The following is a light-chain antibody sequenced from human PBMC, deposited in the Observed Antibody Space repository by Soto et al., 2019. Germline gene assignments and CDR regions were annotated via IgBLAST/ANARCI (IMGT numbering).Light chain of an antibody. J-gene: IGKJ3*01. CDR3: QQYESYPFT. CDR1: QGINNY. V-gene: IGKV1-17*03. CDR2: AVS. Sequence: DIQMTQSPSAMSASVGDRVTITCRASQGINNYLAWFQQKPGKVPKRLIYAVSSLQSGVPSRFSGSGSGTEFTLTISSLQPDDFATYYCQQYESYPFTFGPGTKVDIK.